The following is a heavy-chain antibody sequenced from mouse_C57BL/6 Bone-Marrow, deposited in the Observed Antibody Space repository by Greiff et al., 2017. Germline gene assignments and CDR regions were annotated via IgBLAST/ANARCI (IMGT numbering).Heavy chain of an antibody. CDR2: IHPNSGST. CDR3: ARSGLRRDWYFDV. V-gene: IGHV1-64*01. D-gene: IGHD2-2*01. Sequence: VQLQQPGAELVKPGASVKLSCKASGYTFTSYWMHWVKQRPGQGLEWIGMIHPNSGSTNYNEKFKSKATLTVDKSTSTAYMQLSSLTSEDSAVYYCARSGLRRDWYFDVWGTGTTVTVSS. J-gene: IGHJ1*03. CDR1: GYTFTSYW.